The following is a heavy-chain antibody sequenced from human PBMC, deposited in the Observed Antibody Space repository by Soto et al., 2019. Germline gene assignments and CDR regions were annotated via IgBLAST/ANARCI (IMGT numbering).Heavy chain of an antibody. Sequence: PRGALKISCKGSGYTFSSYWIGLVRQMPGKGLEWIGIIFPTDSTTTYSPSFQGQVTISADKSISTAYLQWSSLKASDTAMYYCARAVIGYCSSTSCPGDYWGQGTLVTVSS. J-gene: IGHJ4*02. CDR3: ARAVIGYCSSTSCPGDY. D-gene: IGHD2-2*01. CDR1: GYTFSSYW. V-gene: IGHV5-51*01. CDR2: IFPTDSTT.